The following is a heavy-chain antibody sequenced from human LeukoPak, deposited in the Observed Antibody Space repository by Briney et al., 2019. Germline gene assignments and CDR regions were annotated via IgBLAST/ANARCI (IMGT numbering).Heavy chain of an antibody. J-gene: IGHJ4*02. V-gene: IGHV3-53*01. CDR3: ARLEGSYNFDY. Sequence: GGSLRLSCAASGFTVSSNYMSWVRQAPGKGLEWVSVIYSGGSTYYADSVKGRFTISRDNSKNTLYLQMNSLRAEDTAVYYCARLEGSYNFDYWGQGTLVTVSS. CDR1: GFTVSSNY. CDR2: IYSGGST. D-gene: IGHD1-26*01.